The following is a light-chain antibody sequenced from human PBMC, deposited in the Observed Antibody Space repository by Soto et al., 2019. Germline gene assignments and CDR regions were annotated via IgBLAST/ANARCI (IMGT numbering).Light chain of an antibody. J-gene: IGKJ4*01. CDR3: QQANGFPVT. CDR2: AVS. Sequence: DIQMTQSPSSVSASVGDRVTITCRASQGVSSWLAWYQQRPGKAPELLIYAVSNLQSGVPARFSGSGSGTDFTLTISSLQTEDFATYYCQQANGFPVTFGGGTRVEMK. CDR1: QGVSSW. V-gene: IGKV1-12*01.